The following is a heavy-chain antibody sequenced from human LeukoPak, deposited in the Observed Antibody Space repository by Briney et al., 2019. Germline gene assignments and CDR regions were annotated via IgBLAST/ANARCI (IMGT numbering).Heavy chain of an antibody. CDR3: ASWISIFGVVSSPGGWFDP. CDR2: IYYSGST. J-gene: IGHJ5*02. V-gene: IGHV4-59*08. CDR1: GGSISSYY. Sequence: SETLSLTCTVSGGSISSYYWSWIRQPPGKGLEWIGYIYYSGSTNYNPSLKSRVTISVDTSKNQFSLKLSSVTAADTAVYYCASWISIFGVVSSPGGWFDPWGQGTLVTVSS. D-gene: IGHD3-3*01.